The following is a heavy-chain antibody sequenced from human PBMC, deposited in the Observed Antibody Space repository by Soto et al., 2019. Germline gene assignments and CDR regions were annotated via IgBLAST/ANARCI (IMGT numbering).Heavy chain of an antibody. CDR1: GFTFSNYN. CDR2: ISSGSSYI. J-gene: IGHJ4*02. D-gene: IGHD6-6*01. CDR3: ARHYSSSSPFDY. V-gene: IGHV3-21*01. Sequence: EVQLVESGGGLVKPGGSLRLSCAASGFTFSNYNMNWVRQAPGKGLEWVSSISSGSSYIYYADSVKGRLTISRDNAENSLYLQMNSLTAEDTAVYYCARHYSSSSPFDYWGQGTLVTVSS.